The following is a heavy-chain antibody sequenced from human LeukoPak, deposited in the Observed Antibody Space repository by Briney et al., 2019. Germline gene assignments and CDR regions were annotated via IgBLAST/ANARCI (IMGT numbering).Heavy chain of an antibody. V-gene: IGHV1-46*01. CDR2: INPTGGST. CDR3: ARVLEEALDY. Sequence: ASVKVSCKASGYTFTSYYMHWVRQAPGQGLEWMGIINPTGGSTSSAQKFQGRVTMTRDTSTSTVYMELSSLRSEDTVVYYCARVLEEALDYWGQGTLVTVSS. CDR1: GYTFTSYY. J-gene: IGHJ4*02. D-gene: IGHD3-3*02.